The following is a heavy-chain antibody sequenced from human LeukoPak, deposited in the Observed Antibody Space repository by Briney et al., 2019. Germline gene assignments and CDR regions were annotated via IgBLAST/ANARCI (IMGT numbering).Heavy chain of an antibody. J-gene: IGHJ4*02. Sequence: SETLSLTCAVSGYSISSGYYWGWIRQPPGKGLEWIGCIYHSGSTYYNPSLKSRVTISVDTSKNQFSLKLSSVTAADTAVYYCALVRGVIIVDYWGQGTLVTVSS. V-gene: IGHV4-38-2*01. CDR3: ALVRGVIIVDY. CDR1: GYSISSGYY. CDR2: IYHSGST. D-gene: IGHD3-10*01.